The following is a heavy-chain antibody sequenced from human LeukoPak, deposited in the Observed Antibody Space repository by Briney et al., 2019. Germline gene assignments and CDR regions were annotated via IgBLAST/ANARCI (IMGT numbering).Heavy chain of an antibody. Sequence: ASVKVSCKASGYTLTDYYLHWVRQAPGQGLEWMGWINPNSGGTNYAQKFQGRVTMTRDTSISTAYMELSRLRSDDTAVYYCARGARISYSWFLYWGQGALVTVSS. CDR3: ARGARISYSWFLY. V-gene: IGHV1-2*02. D-gene: IGHD6-13*01. CDR1: GYTLTDYY. CDR2: INPNSGGT. J-gene: IGHJ4*02.